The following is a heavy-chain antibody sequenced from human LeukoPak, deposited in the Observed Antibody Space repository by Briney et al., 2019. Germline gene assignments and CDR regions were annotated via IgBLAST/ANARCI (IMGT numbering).Heavy chain of an antibody. Sequence: GGSLRLSCAASGFTFSSYAMHWVRQAPGKGLEWVAVISYDGSNKYYADSVKGRFTISRDNSKNTLYLQMNSLRVEDTAVYYCARDPIAYYYDSSGYYPYWGQGTLVTVFS. CDR2: ISYDGSNK. J-gene: IGHJ4*02. D-gene: IGHD3-22*01. CDR3: ARDPIAYYYDSSGYYPY. CDR1: GFTFSSYA. V-gene: IGHV3-30-3*01.